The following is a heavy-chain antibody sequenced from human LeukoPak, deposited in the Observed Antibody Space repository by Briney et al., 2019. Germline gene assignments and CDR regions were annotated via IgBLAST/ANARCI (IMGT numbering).Heavy chain of an antibody. J-gene: IGHJ6*03. V-gene: IGHV4-61*02. CDR3: ARGYYYYMDV. CDR1: GGSISSGSYY. CDR2: IYTSGST. Sequence: SSETLSLTCTVSGGSISSGSYYWSWIRQPAGKGLEWIGRIYTSGSTNYNPSLKSRVTISVDTSKNQFSLKLSSVTAADTAVYYCARGYYYYMDVWGKGTTVTVSS.